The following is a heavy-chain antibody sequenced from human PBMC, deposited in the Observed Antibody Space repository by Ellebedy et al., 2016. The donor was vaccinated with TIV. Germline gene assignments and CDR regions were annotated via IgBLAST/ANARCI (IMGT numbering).Heavy chain of an antibody. Sequence: AASVKVSCKLSGYSLTDLPIHWVRQGPGQGLEWMGTFDPENGETVYARKFRGRVTMTEDTSTDTAYMELSSLTSEDTAVYYCTIQACTSSWYGGDYWGQGTLVTVSS. CDR2: FDPENGET. D-gene: IGHD6-13*01. CDR3: TIQACTSSWYGGDY. J-gene: IGHJ4*02. CDR1: GYSLTDLP. V-gene: IGHV1-24*01.